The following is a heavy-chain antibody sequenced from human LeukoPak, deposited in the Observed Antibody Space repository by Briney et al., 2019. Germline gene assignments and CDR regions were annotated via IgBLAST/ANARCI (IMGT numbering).Heavy chain of an antibody. CDR3: SDGFDI. CDR1: GFTFDDFA. V-gene: IGHV3-9*01. J-gene: IGHJ3*02. CDR2: INFNSSSI. Sequence: GGSLRLSCAASGFTFDDFAMQWVRQAPGKGLEWVSGINFNSSSIGYADSVKGRFTISRDNAKNSLYLQMNSLRAEDTALYYCSDGFDIWGKGTMVTVSS.